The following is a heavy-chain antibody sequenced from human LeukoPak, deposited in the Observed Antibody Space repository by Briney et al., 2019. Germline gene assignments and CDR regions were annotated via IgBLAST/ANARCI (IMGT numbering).Heavy chain of an antibody. V-gene: IGHV3-21*01. CDR2: ISSTSGSI. Sequence: PGGSLRLSCVASGFTFSDYTMNWVRQAPGKGLEWVSSISSTSGSIYYAESMKGRFTVSRDNAKNSLYLQMNSLRAEDMAVYYCAKSRPNSGNWDSWGQGILVIVSS. D-gene: IGHD1-1*01. CDR1: GFTFSDYT. J-gene: IGHJ4*02. CDR3: AKSRPNSGNWDS.